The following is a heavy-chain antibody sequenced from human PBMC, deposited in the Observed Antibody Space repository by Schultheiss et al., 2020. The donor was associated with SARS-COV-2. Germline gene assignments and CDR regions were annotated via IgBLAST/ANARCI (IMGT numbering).Heavy chain of an antibody. CDR1: GFTFSSYA. V-gene: IGHV3-64D*06. CDR2: ISSNGGST. Sequence: GGSLRLSCSASGFTFSSYAMHWVRQAPGKGLEYVSAISSNGGSTYYADSVKGRFTISRDNSKNTLYLQMSSLRAEDTAVYYCAKAGEVRFLEWLTDWGQGTLVTVSS. D-gene: IGHD3-3*01. CDR3: AKAGEVRFLEWLTD. J-gene: IGHJ4*02.